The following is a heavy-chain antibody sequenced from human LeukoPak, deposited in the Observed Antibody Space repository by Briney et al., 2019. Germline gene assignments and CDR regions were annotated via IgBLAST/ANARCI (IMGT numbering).Heavy chain of an antibody. Sequence: PGGSLRLSCAASGFTFSSYAMHWVRQAPGKGLEWVAVISYDGSNKYYADSVKGRFTISRDNSKNTLYLQMNSLRAEDTAVYYCARDPGTTRAKRALDIWGQGTMVTVSS. CDR2: ISYDGSNK. D-gene: IGHD1-7*01. CDR1: GFTFSSYA. J-gene: IGHJ3*02. V-gene: IGHV3-30-3*01. CDR3: ARDPGTTRAKRALDI.